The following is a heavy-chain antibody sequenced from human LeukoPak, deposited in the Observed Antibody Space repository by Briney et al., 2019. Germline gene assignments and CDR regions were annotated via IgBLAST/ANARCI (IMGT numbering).Heavy chain of an antibody. D-gene: IGHD2-2*01. Sequence: GGSLRLSCSASGFTFSSYWMSWVRQAPGKGLEWVANIKQDGSEKYYVDSVKGRFTISRDNSKNTLYLQMNSLRAEDTAVYYCARTPYVVVPAAPFDYWGQGTLVTVSS. CDR3: ARTPYVVVPAAPFDY. CDR1: GFTFSSYW. CDR2: IKQDGSEK. V-gene: IGHV3-7*01. J-gene: IGHJ4*02.